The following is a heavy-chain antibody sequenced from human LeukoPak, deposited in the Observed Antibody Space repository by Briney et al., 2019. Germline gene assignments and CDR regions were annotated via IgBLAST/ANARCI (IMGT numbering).Heavy chain of an antibody. CDR2: INHSGST. CDR3: ASRPRGYSYGYGYYFDY. CDR1: GGSFSGYY. Sequence: ETLSLTCAVYGGSFSGYYWSWIRQPPGKGLEWIGEINHSGSTNYNPSLKSRVTISVDTSKNQFSLKLSSVTAADTAVYYCASRPRGYSYGYGYYFDYWGQGTLVTVSS. J-gene: IGHJ4*02. D-gene: IGHD5-18*01. V-gene: IGHV4-34*01.